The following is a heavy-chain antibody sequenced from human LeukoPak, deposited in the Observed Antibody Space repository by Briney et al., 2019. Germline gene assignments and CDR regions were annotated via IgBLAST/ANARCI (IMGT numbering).Heavy chain of an antibody. Sequence: GGSLRLSCAASGFTFDDYAMHWVRQAPGKGLEWVSFISGDSSNTYYADSVRGRFTISRDNSKNSLYLQMNSLRTEDTALYYCAKDSLSSGSYYDYWGQGTLATVSS. V-gene: IGHV3-43*02. CDR2: ISGDSSNT. D-gene: IGHD1-26*01. J-gene: IGHJ4*02. CDR3: AKDSLSSGSYYDY. CDR1: GFTFDDYA.